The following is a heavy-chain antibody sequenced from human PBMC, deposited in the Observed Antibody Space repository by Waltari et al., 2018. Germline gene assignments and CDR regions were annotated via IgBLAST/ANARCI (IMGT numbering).Heavy chain of an antibody. CDR3: AKAPIAAAGNYYGMDV. CDR1: GFTFSNYA. CDR2: ITVNGGIT. Sequence: QLSESGGGLVQPGGSLRLSCAASGFTFSNYAMTWVSPAPGKGLEWVSTITVNGGITYYADSVKGRFTISRDNSKDTLYLQMNSLRAEDTAVYYCAKAPIAAAGNYYGMDVWGQGTTVTVSS. D-gene: IGHD6-13*01. V-gene: IGHV3-23*01. J-gene: IGHJ6*02.